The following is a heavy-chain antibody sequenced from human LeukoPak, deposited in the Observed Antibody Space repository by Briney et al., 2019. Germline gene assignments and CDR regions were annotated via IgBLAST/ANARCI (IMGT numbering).Heavy chain of an antibody. D-gene: IGHD3-22*01. V-gene: IGHV3-21*01. Sequence: GGSLRLSCAASGFTFSSYSMNWVRQAPGKGPEWVSSISSSSSYIYYADSVKGRFTISRDNAKNSLYLQMNGLRAEDTAVYYCARDRRRYYYDSSGYDAFDIWGQGTMVTVSS. CDR3: ARDRRRYYYDSSGYDAFDI. CDR2: ISSSSSYI. J-gene: IGHJ3*02. CDR1: GFTFSSYS.